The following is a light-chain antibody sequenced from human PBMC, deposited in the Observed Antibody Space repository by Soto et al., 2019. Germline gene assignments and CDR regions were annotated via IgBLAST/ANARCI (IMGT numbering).Light chain of an antibody. J-gene: IGLJ2*01. V-gene: IGLV2-14*01. Sequence: QSALTQPASVSGSPGQSITISCTGTTNDVGDYNYVAWYQQHSGKVPRLMIYEVSNRPPGVSYRFSGSKSGSTASLTISGLQAEDEADYYCQSYDSSLSGWIFGGGTKLTVL. CDR2: EVS. CDR3: QSYDSSLSGWI. CDR1: TNDVGDYNY.